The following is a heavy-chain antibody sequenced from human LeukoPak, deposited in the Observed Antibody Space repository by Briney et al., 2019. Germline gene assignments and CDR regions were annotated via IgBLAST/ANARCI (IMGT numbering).Heavy chain of an antibody. CDR2: IYYSGST. Sequence: PSETLSLTCSVSGGSIRSSSYYWSWIRQPPGKGLEWIGYIYYSGSTNYNPSLKSRVTISVDTSKNQFSLKLSSVTAADTAVYYCARSVEGYCRGGSCYYYSYYMDVWGKGTTVTVSS. V-gene: IGHV4-61*01. J-gene: IGHJ6*03. CDR3: ARSVEGYCRGGSCYYYSYYMDV. CDR1: GGSIRSSSYY. D-gene: IGHD2-15*01.